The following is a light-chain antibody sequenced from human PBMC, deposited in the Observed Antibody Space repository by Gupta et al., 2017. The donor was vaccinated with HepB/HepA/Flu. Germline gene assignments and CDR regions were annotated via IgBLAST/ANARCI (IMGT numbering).Light chain of an antibody. CDR1: SSDVGGYNY. Sequence: QSALTQPASVSWSPGQSFTISCTGTSSDVGGYNYVSWYQQHPGKAPKLMIYDVSNRPSGVSNRFSGSKSGNTASLTISGLQAEDEADYYCSSYTSSSTYNYVFGTGTKVTVL. CDR2: DVS. J-gene: IGLJ1*01. V-gene: IGLV2-14*01. CDR3: SSYTSSSTYNYV.